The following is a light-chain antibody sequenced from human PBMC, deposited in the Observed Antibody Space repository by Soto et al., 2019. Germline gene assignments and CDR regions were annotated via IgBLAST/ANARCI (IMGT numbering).Light chain of an antibody. CDR3: AAWDDSLRGVV. CDR1: SSNIGSNY. V-gene: IGLV1-47*01. Sequence: QSVLTQPPSASGTPGQRVTISCSGSSSNIGSNYVYWYQQLPGTAPQLLIYRNSERPSGVPDRFSGSKSGTSASLAISGLRSEDEADYYCAAWDDSLRGVVFGGGTKLTVL. CDR2: RNS. J-gene: IGLJ2*01.